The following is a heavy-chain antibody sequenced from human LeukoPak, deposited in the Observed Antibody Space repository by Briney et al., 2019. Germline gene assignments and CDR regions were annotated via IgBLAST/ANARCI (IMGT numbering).Heavy chain of an antibody. CDR2: ISAYNGNT. J-gene: IGHJ4*02. CDR3: ARAYYNFWSGYYFPTTDT. D-gene: IGHD3-3*01. V-gene: IGHV1-18*01. Sequence: ASVKVSCKASGYTFTSYDINWVRQATGQGLEWMGWISAYNGNTNYAQKLQGRVTMTTDTSTSTAYMELRSLRSDDTAVYYCARAYYNFWSGYYFPTTDTWGQGTLVTVSS. CDR1: GYTFTSYD.